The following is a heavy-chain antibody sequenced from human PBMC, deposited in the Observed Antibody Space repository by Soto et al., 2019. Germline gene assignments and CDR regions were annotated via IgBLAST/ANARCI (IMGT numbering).Heavy chain of an antibody. D-gene: IGHD3-3*01. CDR3: AHRVLRTVFGLVTTTAIYFDF. V-gene: IGHV2-5*02. J-gene: IGHJ4*02. CDR2: IYWDDDK. CDR1: GFSLTTSGVG. Sequence: QITLNESGPTQVKPRQTLTLTCTFSGFSLTTSGVGVGWIRQSPGKAPEWLALIYWDDDKRYSPSLTSRITITKDTSKHQVVLSMADLDPADTATYYCAHRVLRTVFGLVTTTAIYFDFWGQGTPVAVSS.